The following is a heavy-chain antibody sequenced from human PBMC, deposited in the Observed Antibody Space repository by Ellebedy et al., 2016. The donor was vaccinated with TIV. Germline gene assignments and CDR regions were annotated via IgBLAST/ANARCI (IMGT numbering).Heavy chain of an antibody. CDR2: ISDRGETT. CDR1: TFTFSKYA. J-gene: IGHJ2*01. Sequence: GESLKISCAASTFTFSKYAMSWVRQAPGKGLQWVSSISDRGETTYYAESVKGRFTISRDNANNSLYLQMNSLRAEDTAVYYCARDAGYFDLWGRGILVTVSS. CDR3: ARDAGYFDL. V-gene: IGHV3-48*03.